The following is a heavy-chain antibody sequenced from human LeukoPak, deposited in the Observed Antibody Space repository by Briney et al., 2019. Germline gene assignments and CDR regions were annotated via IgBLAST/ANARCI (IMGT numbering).Heavy chain of an antibody. CDR2: MNPNSGNT. CDR3: ARGGRGWAPYYYYYMDV. V-gene: IGHV1-8*03. CDR1: GGTFSSYD. D-gene: IGHD6-19*01. Sequence: GASVKVSCKASGGTFSSYDINWVRQATGQGLEWMGWMNPNSGNTGYAQKFQGRVTITRNTSISTAYMELSSLRSEDTAVYYCARGGRGWAPYYYYYMDVWGKGTTVTVSS. J-gene: IGHJ6*03.